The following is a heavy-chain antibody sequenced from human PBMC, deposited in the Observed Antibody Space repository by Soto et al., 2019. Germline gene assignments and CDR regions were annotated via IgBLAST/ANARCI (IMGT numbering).Heavy chain of an antibody. V-gene: IGHV3-64*01. Sequence: GGSLRLSCAASGFTFSSYAMHWVRQAPGKGLEYVSAISSNGGSTYYANSVKGRFTISRDNSKNTLYLQMGSLRAEDMAVYYCVGGLNSGYDAFDIWGQGTMVTVSS. CDR1: GFTFSSYA. CDR2: ISSNGGST. J-gene: IGHJ3*02. D-gene: IGHD5-12*01. CDR3: VGGLNSGYDAFDI.